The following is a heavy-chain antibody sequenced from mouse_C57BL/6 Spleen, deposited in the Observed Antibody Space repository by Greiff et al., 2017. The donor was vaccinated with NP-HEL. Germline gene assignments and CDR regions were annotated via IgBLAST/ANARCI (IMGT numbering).Heavy chain of an antibody. D-gene: IGHD1-1*01. Sequence: QVQLQQSGPELVKPGASVKISCKASGYTFTDYYINWVKQRPGQGLEWIGWIFPGSVSTYYNEKLKGKATLTVDKSSSTAYMLLSSLTSEDSAVYFCARSGYYGSSLDYWGQGTTLTVSS. CDR3: ARSGYYGSSLDY. J-gene: IGHJ2*01. CDR2: IFPGSVST. V-gene: IGHV1-75*01. CDR1: GYTFTDYY.